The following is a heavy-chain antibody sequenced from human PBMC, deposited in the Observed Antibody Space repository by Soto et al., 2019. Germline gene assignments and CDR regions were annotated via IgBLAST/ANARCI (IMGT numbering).Heavy chain of an antibody. V-gene: IGHV3-7*01. Sequence: GGSLRLSCAASGFTFSSYWMSWVRQAPGKGLEWVANIKQDGSEKYYVDSVKGRFTISRDNAKNSLYLQMNSLRAEDTAVYYCATGYCSGGSCSTDPHYYYYYMDVWGKGTTVTVSS. CDR1: GFTFSSYW. D-gene: IGHD2-15*01. J-gene: IGHJ6*03. CDR2: IKQDGSEK. CDR3: ATGYCSGGSCSTDPHYYYYYMDV.